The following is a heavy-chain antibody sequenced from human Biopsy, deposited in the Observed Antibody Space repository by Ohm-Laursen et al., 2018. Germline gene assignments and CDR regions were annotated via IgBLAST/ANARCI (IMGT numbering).Heavy chain of an antibody. CDR1: GGIFSNYG. V-gene: IGHV1-69*06. J-gene: IGHJ1*01. Sequence: ASVTASCQAPGGIFSNYGVNWVRQAPGQGLEWLGGNIPILGTGNYAQKIQDRVTVAADTSTSTATMELRSLRSDDTAVYYCATKLTGYFHHWGQGTLVIVSS. CDR3: ATKLTGYFHH. CDR2: NIPILGTG. D-gene: IGHD3-9*01.